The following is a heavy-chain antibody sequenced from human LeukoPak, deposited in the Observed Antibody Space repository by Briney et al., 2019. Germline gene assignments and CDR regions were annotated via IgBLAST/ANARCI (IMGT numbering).Heavy chain of an antibody. CDR2: ISSSSSTI. CDR3: ARNKAYYYGSGIDY. D-gene: IGHD3-10*01. CDR1: GFTFSSYS. Sequence: PGGSLRLSCAASGFTFSSYSMNWVRQAPGKGLEWVSYISSSSSTIYYADSVKGRFTISRDNAKNSLYLQMNSLRAEDTAVYYCARNKAYYYGSGIDYWGQGTLVTVSS. V-gene: IGHV3-48*04. J-gene: IGHJ4*02.